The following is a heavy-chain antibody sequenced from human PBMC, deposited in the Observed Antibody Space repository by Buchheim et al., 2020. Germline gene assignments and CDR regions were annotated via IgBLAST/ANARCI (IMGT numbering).Heavy chain of an antibody. CDR2: IWYDGSNK. CDR3: ARGLLWFGELLPDAFDI. D-gene: IGHD3-10*01. Sequence: QVQLVESGGGVVQPGRSLRLSCAASGFTFSSYGMHWVRQAPGKGLEWVAVIWYDGSNKYYADSVKGRFTISRDNSKNTLYLQMNSLRAEDTAVYYCARGLLWFGELLPDAFDIWGQGT. V-gene: IGHV3-33*01. CDR1: GFTFSSYG. J-gene: IGHJ3*02.